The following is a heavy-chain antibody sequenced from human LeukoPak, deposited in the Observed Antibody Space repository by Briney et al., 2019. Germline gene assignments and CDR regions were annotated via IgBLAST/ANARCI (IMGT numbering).Heavy chain of an antibody. CDR2: INPNSGGT. D-gene: IGHD2-2*01. J-gene: IGHJ4*02. CDR1: GYTFTGHY. Sequence: ASVKVSCKASGYTFTGHYMHWVRQAPGQGLEWMGWINPNSGGTNYAEKFQGRVTMTRDTSTSTAYMELSRLRSDDTAVYYCARGRAVVPSATQPFDYWGQGTLVTVSS. CDR3: ARGRAVVPSATQPFDY. V-gene: IGHV1-2*02.